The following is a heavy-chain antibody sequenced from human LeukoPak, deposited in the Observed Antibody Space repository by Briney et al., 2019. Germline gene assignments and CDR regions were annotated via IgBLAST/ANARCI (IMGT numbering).Heavy chain of an antibody. D-gene: IGHD3-22*01. CDR3: ARDYYYDSSGYYEYYFDY. J-gene: IGHJ4*02. V-gene: IGHV1-69*04. CDR2: IIPILGIA. Sequence: SVKVSCKASGGTFSSYAISWVRQAPGQGLEWMGRIIPILGIANYAQKFQGRVTITADKSTSTAYMELSSLRSEDTAVYYCARDYYYDSSGYYEYYFDYWGQGTLVTVSS. CDR1: GGTFSSYA.